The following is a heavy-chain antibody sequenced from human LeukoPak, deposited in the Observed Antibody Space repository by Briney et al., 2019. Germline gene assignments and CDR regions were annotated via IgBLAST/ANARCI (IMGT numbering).Heavy chain of an antibody. CDR2: ISFDGSDK. D-gene: IGHD3-16*01. Sequence: PGGSLRLSCAASGFTFSSYGMHWVRQAPGKGLEWVAVISFDGSDKHYADSVKGRFTISRDNSKNTLSLQMSNLRAEDTAVYFCARGGGLDVWGQGATVTVSS. CDR3: ARGGGLDV. CDR1: GFTFSSYG. J-gene: IGHJ6*02. V-gene: IGHV3-30*03.